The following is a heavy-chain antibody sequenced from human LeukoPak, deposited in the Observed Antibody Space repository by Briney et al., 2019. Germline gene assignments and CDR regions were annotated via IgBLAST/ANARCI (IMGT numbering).Heavy chain of an antibody. CDR1: GFTFSSYG. V-gene: IGHV3-33*01. D-gene: IGHD6-13*01. CDR3: ARRGYSSSWYVGYYYYYYGMDV. Sequence: GGSLRLSCAASGFTFSSYGMRWVRQAPGKGLEWVAGIWYDGSNKYYADSVKGRFTISRDNSKNTLYLQMNSLRAEDTAVYYCARRGYSSSWYVGYYYYYYGMDVWGQGTTVTVSS. CDR2: IWYDGSNK. J-gene: IGHJ6*02.